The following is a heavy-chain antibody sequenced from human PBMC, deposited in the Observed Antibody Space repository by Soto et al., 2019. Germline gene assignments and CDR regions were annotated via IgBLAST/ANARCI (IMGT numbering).Heavy chain of an antibody. CDR2: INPNSGGT. CDR3: ARNLEGSYGDYGSDY. D-gene: IGHD4-17*01. V-gene: IGHV1-2*02. CDR1: GYTFTGYY. Sequence: ASVKVSCKASGYTFTGYYMHWVRQAPGQGPEWMGWINPNSGGTNYAQKFQGRVTMTRDTSISTAYMELSRLRSDDTAVYYCARNLEGSYGDYGSDYWGQGTLVTVSS. J-gene: IGHJ4*02.